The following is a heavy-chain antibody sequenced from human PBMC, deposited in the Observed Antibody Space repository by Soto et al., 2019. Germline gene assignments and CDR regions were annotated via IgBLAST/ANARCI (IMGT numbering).Heavy chain of an antibody. J-gene: IGHJ5*02. V-gene: IGHV2-5*02. Sequence: QITLKESGPTLVKPTQTLTLTCTFSGFSLSTSGVGVGWIRQPPGKALEWLALIYWDDDKRYSPSLKSRLTITKDTSKNQVVLTMTNVDPVDTATYYCAHRRARDNSNFTNWFDPWGQGTLVTVSS. D-gene: IGHD1-7*01. CDR2: IYWDDDK. CDR1: GFSLSTSGVG. CDR3: AHRRARDNSNFTNWFDP.